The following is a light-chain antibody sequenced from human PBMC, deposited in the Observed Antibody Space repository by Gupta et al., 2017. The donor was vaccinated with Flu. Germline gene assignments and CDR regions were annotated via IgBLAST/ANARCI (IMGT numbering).Light chain of an antibody. V-gene: IGKV1-39*01. CDR1: QIISSY. J-gene: IGKJ1*01. CDR2: AAS. CDR3: QQSYSTPQT. Sequence: IQMTQSPSSLSASVGDRVTITCRASQIISSYLNWYQQKPGKAPKLLIYAASSLQSGVPSRFSGSGSGTDFTLTISSLQPEDFATYYCQQSYSTPQTFGQGTKVEIK.